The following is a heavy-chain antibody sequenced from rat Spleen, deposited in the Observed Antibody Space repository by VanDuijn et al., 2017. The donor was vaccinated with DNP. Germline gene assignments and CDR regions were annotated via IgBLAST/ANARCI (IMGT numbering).Heavy chain of an antibody. CDR1: GFTFSDYN. Sequence: EVQLVESGGGLVQPGRSLKLSCAASGFTFSDYNMAWVRQAPKKGLEWVACMSPTTRNSYYRDSVKGRFTVSRDDAKSTLYLQMDSLRSEDTATYYCTRGGTYYFDFWGQGTLVTVSS. V-gene: IGHV5S23*01. J-gene: IGHJ3*01. CDR2: MSPTTRNS. D-gene: IGHD1-9*01. CDR3: TRGGTYYFDF.